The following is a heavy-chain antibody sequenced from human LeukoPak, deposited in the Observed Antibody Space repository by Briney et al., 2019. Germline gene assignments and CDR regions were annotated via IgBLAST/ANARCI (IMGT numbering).Heavy chain of an antibody. CDR1: GYTFTGYY. V-gene: IGHV1-2*02. D-gene: IGHD3-10*01. J-gene: IGHJ6*02. CDR3: AREGILLWFGESSYGMDV. CDR2: INPNSGGT. Sequence: ASVKVSCRASGYTFTGYYMHWVRQAPGQGLEWMGWINPNSGGTNYAQKFRGRVTMTRDTSISTAYMELSRLRSDDTAVYYCAREGILLWFGESSYGMDVWGQGTTVTVSS.